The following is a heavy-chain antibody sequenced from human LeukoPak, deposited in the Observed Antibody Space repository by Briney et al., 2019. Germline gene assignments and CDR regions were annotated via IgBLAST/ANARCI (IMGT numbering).Heavy chain of an antibody. CDR2: INHSGST. Sequence: PSETLSLTCAVYGGSFSNYYRNWIRQPPGKGLEWIGEINHSGSTNYNPSLKSRVTISVDTSKNQFSLKLSSVTAADTAVYYCARRPFLTRRINRAFDIWGQGTMVTVSS. CDR1: GGSFSNYY. J-gene: IGHJ3*02. V-gene: IGHV4-34*01. D-gene: IGHD1-14*01. CDR3: ARRPFLTRRINRAFDI.